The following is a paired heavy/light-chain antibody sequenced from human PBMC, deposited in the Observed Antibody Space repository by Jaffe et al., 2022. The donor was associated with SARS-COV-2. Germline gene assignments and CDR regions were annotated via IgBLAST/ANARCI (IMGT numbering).Light chain of an antibody. CDR1: QAISSN. CDR3: QQANSYPLT. J-gene: IGKJ4*01. CDR2: SAS. Sequence: DIQLTQSPSFLSASVGDRVTITCRASQAISSNLAWYQQKPGKAPKLLIYSASILQSGVPSTFSGSGSGTEFTLTISSLQPEDFATYYCQQANSYPLTFGGGTKVEIK. V-gene: IGKV1-9*01.
Heavy chain of an antibody. CDR2: MKPDGNEI. CDR3: ASYAVFTTHGRRSLDY. CDR1: GFTFSDYF. D-gene: IGHD1-26*01. J-gene: IGHJ4*02. Sequence: EVHLVESGGGLVQPGGSLRLSCAVSGFTFSDYFMSWIRQAPGKGLEWVANMKPDGNEINYVDSVQGRFTISRDNAKNSLYLQMNSLRVEDTAVYYCASYAVFTTHGRRSLDYWGRGTLVTVSS. V-gene: IGHV3-7*01.